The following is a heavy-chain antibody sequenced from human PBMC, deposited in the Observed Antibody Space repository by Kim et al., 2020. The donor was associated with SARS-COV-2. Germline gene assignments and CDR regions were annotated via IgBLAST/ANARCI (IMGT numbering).Heavy chain of an antibody. CDR3: VRTSYTNGWYPDFDH. D-gene: IGHD2-8*01. V-gene: IGHV3-13*01. CDR2: VGSAGGT. J-gene: IGHJ4*02. Sequence: GGSLRLSCAASGFNLSAYDMHWVRQVIGKGLEWVSGVGSAGGTYYAASVKGRFTISRESAKNSLHLQMNSLRAGDTAIYYCVRTSYTNGWYPDFDHWGQGTLVTVSS. CDR1: GFNLSAYD.